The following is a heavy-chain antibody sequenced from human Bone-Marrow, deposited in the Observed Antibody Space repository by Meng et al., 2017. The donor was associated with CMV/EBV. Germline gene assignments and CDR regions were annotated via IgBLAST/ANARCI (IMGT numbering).Heavy chain of an antibody. J-gene: IGHJ4*02. CDR3: AKDETVGATSPFDY. CDR1: GFTFSSYA. Sequence: GESLKISCAASGFTFSSYAMHWVRQAPGKGLEWVAVISYDGSNKYYADSVKGRFTISRDNSKNTLYLQMKNLRADDTAAYYCAKDETVGATSPFDYWGQGTLVTVSS. D-gene: IGHD2-15*01. CDR2: ISYDGSNK. V-gene: IGHV3-30*04.